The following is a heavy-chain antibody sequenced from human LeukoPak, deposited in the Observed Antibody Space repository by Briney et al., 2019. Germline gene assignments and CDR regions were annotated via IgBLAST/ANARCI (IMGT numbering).Heavy chain of an antibody. Sequence: GESLKISCKGSGYTFSNYWIVWVRQMPGKGLEWMGIIYPGDSDIRYSPSFQGQVTISADNSISSAYLQWSSLKASDSAMYYCARRASGTEDFENWGQGTLVTASS. CDR2: IYPGDSDI. V-gene: IGHV5-51*01. J-gene: IGHJ4*02. CDR3: ARRASGTEDFEN. CDR1: GYTFSNYW. D-gene: IGHD1-26*01.